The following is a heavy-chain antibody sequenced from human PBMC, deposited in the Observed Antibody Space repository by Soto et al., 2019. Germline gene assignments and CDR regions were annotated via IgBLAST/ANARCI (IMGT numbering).Heavy chain of an antibody. D-gene: IGHD3-22*01. V-gene: IGHV3-30-3*01. J-gene: IGHJ6*02. Sequence: GGSLRLSCAASGFTFSSYAMHWVRQAPGKGLEWVAVISYDGSNKYYADSVKGRFTISRDNSKNTLYLQMNSLRAEDTAVYYCARALYDSSGYYSYYYYYGMDVWGQGTTVTVSS. CDR3: ARALYDSSGYYSYYYYYGMDV. CDR1: GFTFSSYA. CDR2: ISYDGSNK.